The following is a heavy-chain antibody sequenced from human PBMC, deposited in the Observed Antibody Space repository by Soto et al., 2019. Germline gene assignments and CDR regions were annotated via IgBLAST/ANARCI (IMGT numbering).Heavy chain of an antibody. CDR1: GGSISSGGYY. D-gene: IGHD2-2*01. CDR3: AREGGFVSSDAFDI. CDR2: IYYSGST. Sequence: PSETLSLTCTVSGGSISSGGYYWSWIRQHPGKGLEWIGYIYYSGSTYYNPSLKSRVTISVDTSKNQFSLKLSSVTAADTAVYYCAREGGFVSSDAFDIWGQGTMVTVSS. V-gene: IGHV4-31*03. J-gene: IGHJ3*02.